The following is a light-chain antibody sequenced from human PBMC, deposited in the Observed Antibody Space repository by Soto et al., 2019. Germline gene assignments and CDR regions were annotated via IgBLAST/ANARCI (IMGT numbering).Light chain of an antibody. Sequence: QSALAQPASVSGSPGQSITISCTGASSDVGSYNLVSWYQHQPGKAPKLMIYEVSQRPSGVSDRFSGSKSGNTASLTISGLQAEHEADYYCCSYAGSSTFDVFGTGTKLTVL. CDR2: EVS. V-gene: IGLV2-23*02. CDR3: CSYAGSSTFDV. CDR1: SSDVGSYNL. J-gene: IGLJ1*01.